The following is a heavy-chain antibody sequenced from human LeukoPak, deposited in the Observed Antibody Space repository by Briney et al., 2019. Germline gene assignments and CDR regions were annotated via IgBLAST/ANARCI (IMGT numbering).Heavy chain of an antibody. V-gene: IGHV4-39*07. CDR2: IYYSGST. J-gene: IGHJ4*02. Sequence: PSGTLSLTCTVSGGSISSSSYYWGWIRQPPGKGLEWIGSIYYSGSTYYNPSLKSRVTISVDTSKNQFSLKLSSVTAADTAVYYCAAGPPGDGYNFFDYWGQGTLVTVSS. CDR1: GGSISSSSYY. D-gene: IGHD5-24*01. CDR3: AAGPPGDGYNFFDY.